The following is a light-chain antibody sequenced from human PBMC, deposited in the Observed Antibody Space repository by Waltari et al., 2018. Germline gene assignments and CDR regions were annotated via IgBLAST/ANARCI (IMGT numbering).Light chain of an antibody. CDR1: SSDVGSYNL. V-gene: IGLV2-23*02. J-gene: IGLJ3*02. Sequence: QSALTQPASVSGSPGQSITISCTGTSSDVGSYNLVSWYQQHPGKAPKLMIYEVTKPPSGVSNRFSGSKSGNTASLTISGLQAEDEADYYCCSDAGSTTWVFGGGTKLTVL. CDR2: EVT. CDR3: CSDAGSTTWV.